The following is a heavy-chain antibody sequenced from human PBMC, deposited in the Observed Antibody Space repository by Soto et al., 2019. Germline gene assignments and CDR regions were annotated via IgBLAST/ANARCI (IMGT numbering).Heavy chain of an antibody. CDR1: EFTFDKYY. CDR3: ARGNWNYYYGFDV. CDR2: IKPDGSEQ. D-gene: IGHD1-20*01. Sequence: GGSLRLSCAASEFTFDKYYMTWVRQAPGKGPEWVANIKPDGSEQYYVDSVKGRFTISRDNANNSLYLQMNSLRAEDTAVYFCARGNWNYYYGFDVWGQGTTVTAP. V-gene: IGHV3-7*01. J-gene: IGHJ6*02.